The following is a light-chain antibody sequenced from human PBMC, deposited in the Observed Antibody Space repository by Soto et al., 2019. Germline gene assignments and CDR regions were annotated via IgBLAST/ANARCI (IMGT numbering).Light chain of an antibody. Sequence: EIAMTQSPATLSVSPGERATLSCRASQSVSSNLGWYQQKPGQAPRLLIYGASTRATGIPARFSGSGSGTEFTLTISSLQSEDFAVYYCQQYNKWSITFGQGTRLEIK. J-gene: IGKJ5*01. V-gene: IGKV3-15*01. CDR3: QQYNKWSIT. CDR2: GAS. CDR1: QSVSSN.